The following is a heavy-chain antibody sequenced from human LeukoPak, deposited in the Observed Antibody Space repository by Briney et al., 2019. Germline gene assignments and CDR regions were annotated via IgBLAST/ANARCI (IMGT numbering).Heavy chain of an antibody. D-gene: IGHD1-26*01. Sequence: SETLSLTCTVSGASVSSASYWTWIRQPPGKGVEWIAHIYNGVNTNYNPSLKSRVTISVDTSRNQFSLRLNSVTAADTAVYYCARSRAFNSGAFDPWGQGSLVTVSS. V-gene: IGHV4-61*01. CDR1: GASVSSASY. CDR2: IYNGVNT. J-gene: IGHJ5*02. CDR3: ARSRAFNSGAFDP.